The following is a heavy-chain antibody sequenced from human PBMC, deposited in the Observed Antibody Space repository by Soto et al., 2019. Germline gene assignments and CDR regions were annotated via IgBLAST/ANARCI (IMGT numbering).Heavy chain of an antibody. J-gene: IGHJ4*02. V-gene: IGHV1-2*02. D-gene: IGHD3-9*01. CDR1: GYTFINYY. CDR3: ARPPGYISDWYYFDL. Sequence: GASVKVSCKASGYTFINYYMHCVLQSPLQGFEWMGRISPKSGGTNYAQKFQGRVSMTWDTSLNTAYMELSSLVSEDTAVYYCARPPGYISDWYYFDLWGQGTQVTVSS. CDR2: ISPKSGGT.